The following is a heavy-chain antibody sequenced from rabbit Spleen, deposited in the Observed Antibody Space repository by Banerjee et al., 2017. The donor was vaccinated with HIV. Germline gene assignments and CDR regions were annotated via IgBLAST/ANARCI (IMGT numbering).Heavy chain of an antibody. J-gene: IGHJ4*01. D-gene: IGHD2-1*01. CDR2: INAITGRA. CDR3: ARGSAAMTMVIIGFYLNL. CDR1: GFDFSGKAV. V-gene: IGHV1S45*01. Sequence: QEQLVESGGGLVQPEGSLTLTCKASGFDFSGKAVMCWVRQAPGKGLQWIACINAITGRAVYATWAKGRFTFSKTSSTTVTLQMTSLTAADTATYFCARGSAAMTMVIIGFYLNLWGPGTLVTVS.